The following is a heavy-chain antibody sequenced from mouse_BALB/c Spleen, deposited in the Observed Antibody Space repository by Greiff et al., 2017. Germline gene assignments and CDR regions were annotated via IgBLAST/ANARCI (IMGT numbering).Heavy chain of an antibody. CDR3: AREGGYDRAY. Sequence: EVKLMESGPGLVKPSQSLSLTCSVTGYSITSGYYWNWIRQFPGNKLEWMGYISYDGSNNYNPSLKNRISITRDTSKNQFFLKLNSVTTEDTATYYCAREGGYDRAYWGLGTLVTVSA. CDR1: GYSITSGYY. V-gene: IGHV3-6*02. J-gene: IGHJ3*01. D-gene: IGHD2-2*01. CDR2: ISYDGSN.